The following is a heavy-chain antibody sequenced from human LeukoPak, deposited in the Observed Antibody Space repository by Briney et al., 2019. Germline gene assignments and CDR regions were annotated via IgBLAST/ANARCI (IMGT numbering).Heavy chain of an antibody. J-gene: IGHJ4*02. CDR3: ARDRSQRAYSYGPDGE. V-gene: IGHV3-74*01. CDR2: INSDGSST. D-gene: IGHD5-18*01. Sequence: PGGSLRLSCAASGFTFSSYWMHWVRQAPGKGLVWVSRINSDGSSTSYADSVKGRFTISRDKSKNTLFLQMNSLRAEDTAVYYCARDRSQRAYSYGPDGEWGQGTLVTVSS. CDR1: GFTFSSYW.